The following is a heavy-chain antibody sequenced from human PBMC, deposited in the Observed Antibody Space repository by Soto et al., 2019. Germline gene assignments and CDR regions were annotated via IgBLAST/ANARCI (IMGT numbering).Heavy chain of an antibody. CDR3: ARDVGPVTIFGEALSDYFDF. CDR1: GFSFGNYW. CDR2: IKEDGSER. Sequence: GGSLRLSCAVSGFSFGNYWMSWVRQAPGKGLEWLASIKEDGSERYYLDSVKGRFTISRDNAKDSLSLQMNSLRGEDTAFYYCARDVGPVTIFGEALSDYFDFWGQGTLVTV. J-gene: IGHJ4*02. V-gene: IGHV3-7*03. D-gene: IGHD3-3*01.